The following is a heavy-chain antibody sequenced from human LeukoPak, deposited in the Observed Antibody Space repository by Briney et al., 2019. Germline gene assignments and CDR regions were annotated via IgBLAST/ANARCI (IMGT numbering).Heavy chain of an antibody. J-gene: IGHJ4*02. Sequence: PGRSLRLSCAASGFTFSSYAMHWVRQAPGKGLEWVAVISYDGSNKYYADSVKGRFTISRDNSKNTLYLQMNSLRAEDTAVYYCARGPLDSGYTYFDYWGQGTLVSVAS. V-gene: IGHV3-30-3*01. CDR3: ARGPLDSGYTYFDY. D-gene: IGHD5-12*01. CDR2: ISYDGSNK. CDR1: GFTFSSYA.